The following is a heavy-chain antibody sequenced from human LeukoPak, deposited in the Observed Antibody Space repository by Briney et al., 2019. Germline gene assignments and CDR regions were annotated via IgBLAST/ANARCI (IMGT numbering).Heavy chain of an antibody. D-gene: IGHD3-22*01. CDR3: VPWDYEGGFDY. CDR2: ISWNSGSI. CDR1: GFTFDDYA. J-gene: IGHJ4*02. V-gene: IGHV3-9*03. Sequence: PGGSLRLSCAASGFTFDDYAMHWVRQAPGKGLEWVSGISWNSGSIGYADSVKGRFTISRDNAKNSLYLQMNSLRAEDMALYYCVPWDYEGGFDYWGQGTLVTVSS.